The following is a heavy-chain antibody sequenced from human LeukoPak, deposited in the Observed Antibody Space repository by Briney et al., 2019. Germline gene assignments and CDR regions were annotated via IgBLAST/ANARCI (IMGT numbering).Heavy chain of an antibody. V-gene: IGHV4-61*02. CDR3: ARAYSSGYYPPENFFNS. Sequence: SQTLSLTCTVSGGSISSGSYCWRWIRQPAGKGLEWIGGIYTSGSTNYAPSLKIRVTISVDTSRNQFSLKLSSVTAADTAVYYCARAYSSGYYPPENFFNSWGQGTLVTVSS. J-gene: IGHJ4*02. D-gene: IGHD3-22*01. CDR1: GGSISSGSYC. CDR2: IYTSGST.